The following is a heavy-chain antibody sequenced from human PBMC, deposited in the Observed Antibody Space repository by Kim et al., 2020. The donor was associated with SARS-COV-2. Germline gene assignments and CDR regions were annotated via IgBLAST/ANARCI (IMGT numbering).Heavy chain of an antibody. Sequence: ANYAQKFRGRVTITADKYTGTAYMQLSSLRSEDTAVYYCATDTSGSQTGYWGQGTLVTVSS. CDR2: A. J-gene: IGHJ4*02. CDR3: ATDTSGSQTGY. V-gene: IGHV1-69*02. D-gene: IGHD6-19*01.